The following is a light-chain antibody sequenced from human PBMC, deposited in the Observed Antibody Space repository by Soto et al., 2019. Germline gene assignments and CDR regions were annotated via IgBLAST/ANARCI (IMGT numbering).Light chain of an antibody. J-gene: IGKJ5*01. CDR2: DAS. Sequence: EVVMTQSPATLSVSPGERATLSCRASQSVSHYVAWSQQKPGQAPRLLIYDASNRATGIPARFSGSGSGTDFTLTISRLEPEDFAVYYCQQYGSSLITFGQGTRLEI. V-gene: IGKV3-20*01. CDR1: QSVSHY. CDR3: QQYGSSLIT.